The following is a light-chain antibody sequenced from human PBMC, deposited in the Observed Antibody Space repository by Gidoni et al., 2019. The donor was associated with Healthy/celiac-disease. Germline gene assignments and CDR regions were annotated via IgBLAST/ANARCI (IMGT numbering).Light chain of an antibody. CDR2: GAS. J-gene: IGKJ2*04. V-gene: IGKV3-20*01. CDR3: QQYGSSPMCS. CDR1: QSVSSSY. Sequence: VLTQSPGTLSLSPGERATLSCRASQSVSSSYLAWYQQKPGQAPRLLIYGASSRATGIPDRFSGSGSGTDFTLTISRLEPEDFAVYYCQQYGSSPMCSFGQGTKLEIK.